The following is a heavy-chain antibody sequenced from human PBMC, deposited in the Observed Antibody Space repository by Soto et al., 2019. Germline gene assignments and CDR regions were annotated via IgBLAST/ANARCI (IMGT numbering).Heavy chain of an antibody. Sequence: GGSLRLSCAASAFTFSTYWMSWVRQAPGKGLEWVANIKQDGSEKYYVDSVKGRFTISRDNAKNSLYLQMNSLRAEDTAVYYCARGSTYYYDSSGYYIYYFDYWCQGTLVTVSS. CDR3: ARGSTYYYDSSGYYIYYFDY. V-gene: IGHV3-7*03. CDR1: AFTFSTYW. CDR2: IKQDGSEK. J-gene: IGHJ4*02. D-gene: IGHD3-22*01.